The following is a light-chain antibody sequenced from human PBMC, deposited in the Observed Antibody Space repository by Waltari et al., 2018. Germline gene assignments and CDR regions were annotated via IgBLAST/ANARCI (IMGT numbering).Light chain of an antibody. V-gene: IGKV3-20*01. CDR2: DIS. CDR1: QIISRA. J-gene: IGKJ1*01. CDR3: QHYVRLPVT. Sequence: EIMLTQSPGTLSLSPGERATLSCRASQIISRALAWYQQKPGKAPKLLIYDISTRASGIPDRFSGSGSGTDFSLTISRLEPEDFAVYYCQHYVRLPVTFGQGTKLEFK.